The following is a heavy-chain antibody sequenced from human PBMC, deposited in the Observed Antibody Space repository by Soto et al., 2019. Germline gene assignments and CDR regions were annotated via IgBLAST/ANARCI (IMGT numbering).Heavy chain of an antibody. V-gene: IGHV3-30-3*01. J-gene: IGHJ6*02. Sequence: QVQLVESGGGVVQPGRSLRLSCAASGFTFSSYAMHWVRQAPGKGLEWVAVISYDGSNKYYADSVKGRFTISRDNSKNTLYLQMNSLRAEDTAVYYCARGYTIFGVVINNGMDVWGQGTTVTVSS. CDR3: ARGYTIFGVVINNGMDV. D-gene: IGHD3-3*01. CDR1: GFTFSSYA. CDR2: ISYDGSNK.